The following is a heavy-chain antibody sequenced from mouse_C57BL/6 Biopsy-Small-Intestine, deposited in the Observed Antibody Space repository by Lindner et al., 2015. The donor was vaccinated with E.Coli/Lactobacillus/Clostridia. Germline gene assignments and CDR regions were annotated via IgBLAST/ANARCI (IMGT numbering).Heavy chain of an antibody. CDR3: ARSVELGRGGYFDY. Sequence: VQLQESGAELARPGASVKLSCKASGYTFTSYGISWVKQRTGQGLEWIGEIYPRSGNTYYNEKFKGKATLTADKSSSTAYMELRGLTSEDSAVYFCARSVELGRGGYFDYWGQGTTLTVSS. J-gene: IGHJ2*01. D-gene: IGHD4-1*01. CDR1: GYTFTSYG. V-gene: IGHV1-81*01. CDR2: IYPRSGNT.